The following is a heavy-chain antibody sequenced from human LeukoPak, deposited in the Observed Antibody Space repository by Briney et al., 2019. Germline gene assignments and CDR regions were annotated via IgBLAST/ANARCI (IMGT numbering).Heavy chain of an antibody. CDR1: GDSISTYY. CDR2: IYYSGST. Sequence: SETLSLTCTVSGDSISTYYWSWIRQPPGKGLEWIGYIYYSGSTNYNPSLKSRVTISVDTSKNQFSLKLSSVTAADTAVYYCARVMRDPYSHKYYFDYWGQGTLVTVSS. V-gene: IGHV4-59*01. J-gene: IGHJ4*02. CDR3: ARVMRDPYSHKYYFDY. D-gene: IGHD2-15*01.